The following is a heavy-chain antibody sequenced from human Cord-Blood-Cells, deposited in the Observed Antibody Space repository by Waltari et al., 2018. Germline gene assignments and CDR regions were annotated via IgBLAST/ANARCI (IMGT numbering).Heavy chain of an antibody. CDR2: INPNSGGT. D-gene: IGHD6-6*01. CDR1: GYTFTGYY. J-gene: IGHJ4*02. CDR3: ARDPNSSSYFDY. V-gene: IGHV1-2*07. Sequence: QVQLVQSGAAVKTPGASVKVSCKTSGYTFTGYYMHWVRQAPGQGLEWMGWINPNSGGTNYAHKFQGRVTMTRDTSISTAYMELSRLRSDDTAVYYCARDPNSSSYFDYWGQGTLVTVSS.